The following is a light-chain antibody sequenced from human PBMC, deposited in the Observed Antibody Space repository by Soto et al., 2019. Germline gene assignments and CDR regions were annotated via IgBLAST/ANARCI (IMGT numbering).Light chain of an antibody. J-gene: IGKJ2*01. CDR3: QQYGSSYT. CDR1: QSVSSNY. Sequence: EIVLTQSPGTLSLSPGERATLSCRASQSVSSNYLAWYQQKPGQAPRLPIYRASSRATGIPDRFSGSGSGTDFPLTISRLEPEDFAVYYCQQYGSSYTFGQGTKLEIK. CDR2: RAS. V-gene: IGKV3-20*01.